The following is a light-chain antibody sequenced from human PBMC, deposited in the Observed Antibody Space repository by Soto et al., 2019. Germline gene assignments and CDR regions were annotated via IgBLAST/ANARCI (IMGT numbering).Light chain of an antibody. CDR2: KAS. Sequence: DIQMTHSPSTLSASVGDIVSITCRASQNINVWLAWYQQKPGKAPNLLIYKASTLESGVPSRFSGSGSGTEFTLTISTLQPDDFATYYCQQYYSFSPLTFGGGTKVDIK. V-gene: IGKV1-5*03. CDR3: QQYYSFSPLT. J-gene: IGKJ4*01. CDR1: QNINVW.